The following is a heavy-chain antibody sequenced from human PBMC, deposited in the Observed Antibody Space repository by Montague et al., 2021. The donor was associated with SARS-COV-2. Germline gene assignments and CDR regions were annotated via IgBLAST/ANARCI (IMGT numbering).Heavy chain of an antibody. CDR2: ITPRSGDT. V-gene: IGHV1-2*04. Sequence: SVKVSCKASGYTFTDHQMHWVRQAPGQGLEWMGWITPRSGDTKYAQKFQGWVTMTRDTSISTAYMELSRLKFDDTAVYYCARDRHGYNMDVWGQGTTVTVSS. CDR3: ARDRHGYNMDV. CDR1: GYTFTDHQ. D-gene: IGHD5-24*01. J-gene: IGHJ6*02.